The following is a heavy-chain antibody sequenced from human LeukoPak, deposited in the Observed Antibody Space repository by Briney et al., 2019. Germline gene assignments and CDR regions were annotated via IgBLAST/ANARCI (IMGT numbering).Heavy chain of an antibody. V-gene: IGHV3-11*04. CDR1: GFTFSDYY. CDR2: ISSSGSTI. J-gene: IGHJ4*02. D-gene: IGHD3-10*01. Sequence: GGSMRLSCAASGFTFSDYYMSWIRQAPGKGLEWVSYISSSGSTIYYADSVKGRFTISRDNAKNSLYLQMNSLRAEDTAVYYCARDPKSELLWFGELGGYFDYWGQGTLVTVSS. CDR3: ARDPKSELLWFGELGGYFDY.